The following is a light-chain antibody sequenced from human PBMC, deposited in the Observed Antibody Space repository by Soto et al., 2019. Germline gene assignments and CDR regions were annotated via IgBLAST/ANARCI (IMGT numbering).Light chain of an antibody. V-gene: IGKV3-15*01. Sequence: EIVMTQSPATLSVSPGERATLSCRASQSVSTNLAWYQQKPGQAPRLLIHGASTRPTGIPARFSGSGSGTEFTLTISSLQSEDFAVYYCQQYNNWPMYTLGQGTKLEIK. CDR2: GAS. J-gene: IGKJ2*01. CDR1: QSVSTN. CDR3: QQYNNWPMYT.